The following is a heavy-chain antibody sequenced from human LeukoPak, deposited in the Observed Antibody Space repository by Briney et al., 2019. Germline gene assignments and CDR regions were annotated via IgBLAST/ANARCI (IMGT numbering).Heavy chain of an antibody. D-gene: IGHD4-17*01. CDR2: ISSSSSTI. J-gene: IGHJ3*02. CDR3: ASDHYGDLLGAFDI. V-gene: IGHV3-48*04. CDR1: GFTFSSYS. Sequence: GGSLRLSCAASGFTFSSYSMNWVRQAPGKGLEWVSYISSSSSTIYYADSVKGRFTISRDNAKNSLYLQMNSLRAEDTAVYYCASDHYGDLLGAFDIWGQGTMVTVSS.